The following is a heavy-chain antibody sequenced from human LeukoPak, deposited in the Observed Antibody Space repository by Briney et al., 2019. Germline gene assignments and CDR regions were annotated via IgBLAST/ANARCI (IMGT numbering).Heavy chain of an antibody. Sequence: PSETLSLTCTVSGGSISSYYWSWIRQPPGKGLEWIGYIYYSGSTNYNPSLKSRVTISVDTSKNQFSLKLSSVTAADTAVYYCARERYGSGSYWQDYWGQGTLVTVSS. J-gene: IGHJ4*02. CDR3: ARERYGSGSYWQDY. D-gene: IGHD3-10*01. CDR2: IYYSGST. V-gene: IGHV4-59*01. CDR1: GGSISSYY.